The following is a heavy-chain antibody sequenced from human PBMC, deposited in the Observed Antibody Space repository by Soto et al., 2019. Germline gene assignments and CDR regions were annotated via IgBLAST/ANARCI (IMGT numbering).Heavy chain of an antibody. CDR3: ARSPRHWGFAY. V-gene: IGHV1-69*13. J-gene: IGHJ4*02. Sequence: ASVKVSCKTSGGTFSSYAISWVRQAPGQGLEWMGGIVPIVDTATYAQKFQGRVTITADESTSTAYMELSRLRSDNTAVYYCARSPRHWGFAYWGLGTLVTVSS. D-gene: IGHD7-27*01. CDR2: IVPIVDTA. CDR1: GGTFSSYA.